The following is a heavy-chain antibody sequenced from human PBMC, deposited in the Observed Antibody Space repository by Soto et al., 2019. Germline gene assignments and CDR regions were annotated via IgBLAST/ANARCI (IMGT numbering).Heavy chain of an antibody. CDR1: GFTFSNYA. CDR2: ITATGGST. Sequence: EVQLLESGGGLVQPGGSLRLSCAASGFTFSNYAMSWVRQAPGKGLEWVSAITATGGSTYYADSVKGRFTISRDNSKNTLYLQMNSLRAEDTAVYYCAKKFHYGSGSYRYYFDYWGQGTLVTVSS. CDR3: AKKFHYGSGSYRYYFDY. D-gene: IGHD3-10*01. V-gene: IGHV3-23*01. J-gene: IGHJ4*02.